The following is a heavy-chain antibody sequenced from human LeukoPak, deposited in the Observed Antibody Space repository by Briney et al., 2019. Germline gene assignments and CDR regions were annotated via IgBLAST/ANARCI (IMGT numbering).Heavy chain of an antibody. CDR2: INTNTGNP. CDR3: ARDAAGNNWFDP. V-gene: IGHV7-4-1*04. D-gene: IGHD6-13*01. CDR1: GYTFSGYA. J-gene: IGHJ5*02. Sequence: ASVKVSCKASGYTFSGYAMNWLRQAPGQGLEWMGWINTNTGNPTYPQGFTGRFVFSLDTSVSMAYLQIGSLKAEDTAVYYCARDAAGNNWFDPWGQGTVVTVSS.